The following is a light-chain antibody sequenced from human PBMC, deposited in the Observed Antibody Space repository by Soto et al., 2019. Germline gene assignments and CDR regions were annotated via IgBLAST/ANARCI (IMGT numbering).Light chain of an antibody. V-gene: IGKV3-20*01. CDR2: GAS. CDR1: QSISSSY. J-gene: IGKJ1*01. Sequence: IVLTHSPGTLSLSPLKRATLSFMSSQSISSSYLAWYQQRPGQAPRLLIYGASSRATGIPDRFSGSGSGTEFTLTISRLEPEDFAVYYCQQYGSSSWTFGQGTKVDIK. CDR3: QQYGSSSWT.